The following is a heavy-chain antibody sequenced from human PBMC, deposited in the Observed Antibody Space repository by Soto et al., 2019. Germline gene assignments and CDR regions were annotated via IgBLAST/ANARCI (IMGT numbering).Heavy chain of an antibody. Sequence: ASVKVSCKASGYIFTSYYMHWVRQAPGQGLEWMGIINPSAGGTSYAQKFQARVTMTRDTSTSTTYMELSSLTSEDTAVYYCARDSTLAYWGQGTLVTVSS. J-gene: IGHJ4*02. CDR3: ARDSTLAY. CDR1: GYIFTSYY. V-gene: IGHV1-46*01. CDR2: INPSAGGT.